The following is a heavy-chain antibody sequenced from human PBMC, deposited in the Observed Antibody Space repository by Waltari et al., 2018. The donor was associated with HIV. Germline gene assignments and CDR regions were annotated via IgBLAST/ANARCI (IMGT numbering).Heavy chain of an antibody. V-gene: IGHV4-34*01. D-gene: IGHD2-15*01. Sequence: QVQLQQSGAGLLNSSETLSLTCTVSGGSFSGYSWRWIRQPPGQGLEWIGEVNHSGNINYNPSLKSRLIISVDTSKSQFSLRLKSVTAADTAVYYCSREGYGGNPANDFDFWGQGTLVSVSS. CDR3: SREGYGGNPANDFDF. CDR2: VNHSGNI. J-gene: IGHJ4*02. CDR1: GGSFSGYS.